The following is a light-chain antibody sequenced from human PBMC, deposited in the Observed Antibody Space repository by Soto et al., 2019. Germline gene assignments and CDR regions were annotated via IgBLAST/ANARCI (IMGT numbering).Light chain of an antibody. V-gene: IGLV2-8*01. CDR2: EVS. Sequence: QSALTQPPSASGSPGQSVTISCTGTSSDVGGYNYVSWYQQHPGKAPKLMIYEVSKRPAGVPDRFSGSKSGNTASLTVSGLQAEDEADYYCSSYAGSNNLVFGGGTQLTLL. CDR3: SSYAGSNNLV. CDR1: SSDVGGYNY. J-gene: IGLJ2*01.